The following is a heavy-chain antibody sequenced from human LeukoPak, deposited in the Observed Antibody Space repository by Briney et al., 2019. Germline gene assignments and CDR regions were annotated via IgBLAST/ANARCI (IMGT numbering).Heavy chain of an antibody. CDR3: AKDIGVPAAIKYYYYGMDV. D-gene: IGHD2-2*02. CDR2: ISWNSGSI. CDR1: GFTFDDYA. Sequence: GGSLRLSCAASGFTFDDYAMHWVRQAPGKGLEWVSGISWNSGSIGYADSVKGRFTISRDNAKNSLYLQVNSLRAEDTALYYCAKDIGVPAAIKYYYYGMDVWGQGTTVTVSS. J-gene: IGHJ6*02. V-gene: IGHV3-9*01.